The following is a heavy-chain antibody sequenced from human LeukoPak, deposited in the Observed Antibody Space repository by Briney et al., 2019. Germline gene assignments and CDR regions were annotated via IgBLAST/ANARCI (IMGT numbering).Heavy chain of an antibody. CDR1: GFTFSSYW. CDR3: ARDQNTRSSWSDY. CDR2: IKQDGSEK. V-gene: IGHV3-7*01. J-gene: IGHJ4*02. Sequence: GGSLRLSCAASGFTFSSYWMSWVRQAPGKGLEWVANIKQDGSEKYYVDSVKGRFTISRDNAGNSLYLQMNSLGAEDTAVYYCARDQNTRSSWSDYWGQGTLVTVSS. D-gene: IGHD6-13*01.